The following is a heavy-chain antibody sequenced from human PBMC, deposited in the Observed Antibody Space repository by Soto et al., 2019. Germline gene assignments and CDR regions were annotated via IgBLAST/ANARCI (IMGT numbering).Heavy chain of an antibody. D-gene: IGHD3-10*01. CDR3: ARGHYHGSGIYYFDY. CDR1: GFTFSSSF. Sequence: GGSLRLSCAVSGFTFSSSFMHWVRQAPGKGLQYVSAIDPGGSNTFYTDFVKGRFTISRDNSKNMLFLQMGSLRAEDMAVYYCARGHYHGSGIYYFDYWGQGTQVTVSS. CDR2: IDPGGSNT. J-gene: IGHJ4*02. V-gene: IGHV3-64*02.